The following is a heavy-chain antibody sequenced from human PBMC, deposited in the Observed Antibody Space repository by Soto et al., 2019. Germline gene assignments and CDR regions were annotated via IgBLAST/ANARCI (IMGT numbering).Heavy chain of an antibody. CDR3: ARPGDGYKYGMDV. D-gene: IGHD1-26*01. CDR1: GYSFTSYW. CDR2: IYPGDSDT. V-gene: IGHV5-51*01. J-gene: IGHJ6*02. Sequence: GESLKIACKGSGYSFTSYWSGCVRRMPGKGLEWMGIIYPGDSDTRYSPSFQGQVTISADKSISTAYLQWSSLKASDTAMYYCARPGDGYKYGMDVWGQGTTVTVSS.